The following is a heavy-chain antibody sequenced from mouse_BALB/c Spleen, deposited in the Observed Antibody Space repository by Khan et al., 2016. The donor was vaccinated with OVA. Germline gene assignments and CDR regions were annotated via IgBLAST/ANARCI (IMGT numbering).Heavy chain of an antibody. D-gene: IGHD4-1*01. J-gene: IGHJ3*01. V-gene: IGHV1S136*01. Sequence: EVQLQESGPELVKPGASVKMSCKASGYTFTNYVIHWVKQKPGQGLEWIGYINPDNDGTRFNENFKDKATLTSDKSSSTAYMELSSLTSADSAVYDCAREASNVDLSFAYWGQGTLVTVSA. CDR2: INPDNDGT. CDR1: GYTFTNYV. CDR3: AREASNVDLSFAY.